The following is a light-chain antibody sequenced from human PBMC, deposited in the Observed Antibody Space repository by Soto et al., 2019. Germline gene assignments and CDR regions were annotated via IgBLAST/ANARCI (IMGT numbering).Light chain of an antibody. Sequence: AIQMTQSPSSLSASVGDRVNITCRASRDIGNDLGWYQQKPGKASKHLIFAASHLQSGVQSRFKGGGSRTDYAITIPSPPADDFATYSCLKHFNFSWRFGKGTTVDI. V-gene: IGKV1-6*01. CDR2: AAS. J-gene: IGKJ1*01. CDR1: RDIGND. CDR3: LKHFNFSWR.